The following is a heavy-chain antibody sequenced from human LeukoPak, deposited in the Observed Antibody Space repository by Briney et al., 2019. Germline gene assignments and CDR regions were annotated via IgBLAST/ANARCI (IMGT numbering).Heavy chain of an antibody. Sequence: GGSLRLSCAASGFTFSSYWMHWVPQAPGKGLVWVSRINSDGSSTSYADSVKGRFTISRDNAKNTLYLQMNSLRAEDTAVYYCARGGVGVYCSSTSCYAFDYWGQGTLVTVSS. CDR2: INSDGSST. D-gene: IGHD2-2*01. CDR1: GFTFSSYW. CDR3: ARGGVGVYCSSTSCYAFDY. V-gene: IGHV3-74*01. J-gene: IGHJ4*02.